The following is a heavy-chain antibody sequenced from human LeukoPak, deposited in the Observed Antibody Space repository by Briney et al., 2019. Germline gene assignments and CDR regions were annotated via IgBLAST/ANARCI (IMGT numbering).Heavy chain of an antibody. V-gene: IGHV4-34*01. CDR1: GGSFSGYN. D-gene: IGHD2-15*01. CDR3: ARAWRYCSGGSCKDYFDY. Sequence: PSETLSLTCAVYGGSFSGYNWSWIRQPPGKWLERIGEIHHSGSTNYNPSLKSRVTMSVDMSRNHFSLKVTSVTAADTAVYYCARAWRYCSGGSCKDYFDYWGQGTLVTVSS. CDR2: IHHSGST. J-gene: IGHJ4*02.